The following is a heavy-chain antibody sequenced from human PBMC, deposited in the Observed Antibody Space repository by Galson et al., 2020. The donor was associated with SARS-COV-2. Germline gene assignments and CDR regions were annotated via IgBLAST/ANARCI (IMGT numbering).Heavy chain of an antibody. CDR2: ICHAGSNN. D-gene: IGHD3-22*01. CDR1: GFTFSTSD. V-gene: IGHV3-33*08. Sequence: GGSLRLSCAASGFTFSTSDMPWVRHAPGKRLEWLSAICHAGSNNYYADSLKGRFTIPRDNSKNTLYLQMNSLSAEDTAVYYCARDSYDYDSSGYYYPDYYYYGRDVWGQVTTVTVSS. CDR3: ARDSYDYDSSGYYYPDYYYYGRDV. J-gene: IGHJ6*02.